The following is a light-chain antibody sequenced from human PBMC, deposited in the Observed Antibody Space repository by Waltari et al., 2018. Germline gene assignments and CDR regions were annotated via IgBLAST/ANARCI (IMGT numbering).Light chain of an antibody. CDR1: QVLNSW. V-gene: IGKV1-12*01. J-gene: IGKJ1*01. Sequence: DIQMTQSPSSVSASVGDRVSITCRSSQVLNSWLAWYQQKPGKAPKLLISAASRLQSGVPPRFSGAGSGRDFTLTISSLQPDDFAIYYCQQSYSPLTWTFGQGTTVEIK. CDR2: AAS. CDR3: QQSYSPLTWT.